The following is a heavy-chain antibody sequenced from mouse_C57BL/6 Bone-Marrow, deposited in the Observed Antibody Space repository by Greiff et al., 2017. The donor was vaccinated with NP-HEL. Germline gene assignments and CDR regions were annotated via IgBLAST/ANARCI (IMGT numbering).Heavy chain of an antibody. J-gene: IGHJ2*01. CDR1: GYAFTNYL. Sequence: QVQLQQSGAELVRPGTSVKVSCKASGYAFTNYLIEWVKQRPGQGLEWIGVINPGSGGTNYNEKFKGKATLTADKSSSTAYMQLSSLTSEDSAVYVWARKGGYDYYYFDYWGQGTTLTVSS. D-gene: IGHD2-4*01. CDR3: ARKGGYDYYYFDY. CDR2: INPGSGGT. V-gene: IGHV1-54*01.